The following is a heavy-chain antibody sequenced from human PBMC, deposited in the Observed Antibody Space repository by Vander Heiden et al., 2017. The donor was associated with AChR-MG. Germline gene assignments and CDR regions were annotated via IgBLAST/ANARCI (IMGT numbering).Heavy chain of an antibody. D-gene: IGHD3-16*02. J-gene: IGHJ6*03. V-gene: IGHV1-69*01. Sequence: QVQLVQSGAEVKKPGSSVKVSCKASGGTFSSYAISWVRQAPGQGLEWMGGIIPIFGTANYAQKFQSRVTITADESTSTAYMELSSLRSEDTAVYYCASLVSGYYDYVWGSYRDPYYYYYMDVWGKGTTVTVSS. CDR2: IIPIFGTA. CDR3: ASLVSGYYDYVWGSYRDPYYYYYMDV. CDR1: GGTFSSYA.